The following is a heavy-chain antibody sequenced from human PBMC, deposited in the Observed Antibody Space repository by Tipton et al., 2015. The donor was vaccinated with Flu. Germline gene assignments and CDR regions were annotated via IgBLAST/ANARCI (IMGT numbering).Heavy chain of an antibody. V-gene: IGHV4-59*11. D-gene: IGHD3-10*01. J-gene: IGHJ2*01. Sequence: TLSLTCTVSGGSFNSHYWTWIRQRPGKGLEWIGYIFYTGDTNYNPSLLSRVTISQDTSKNQFSLKLSAVTAADTAVYFCARVERGFVDLWGRGTLATVSS. CDR3: ARVERGFVDL. CDR1: GGSFNSHY. CDR2: IFYTGDT.